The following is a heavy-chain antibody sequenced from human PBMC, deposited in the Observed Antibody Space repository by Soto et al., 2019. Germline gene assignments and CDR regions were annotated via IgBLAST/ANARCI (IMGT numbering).Heavy chain of an antibody. CDR1: GFTFSSYA. CDR3: AKDPRSDTAMDHYFDY. Sequence: GGSLRLSCAASGFTFSSYAMSWVRQAPGKGLEWVSAISGSGGSTYYADSVKGRFTISRDNSKNTLYLQMNSLRAEDTAVYYCAKDPRSDTAMDHYFDYWGQGTLVTVSS. D-gene: IGHD5-18*01. CDR2: ISGSGGST. J-gene: IGHJ4*02. V-gene: IGHV3-23*01.